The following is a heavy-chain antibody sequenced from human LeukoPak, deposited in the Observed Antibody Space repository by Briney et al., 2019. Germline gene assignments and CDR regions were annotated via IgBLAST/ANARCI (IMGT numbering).Heavy chain of an antibody. D-gene: IGHD4-17*01. J-gene: IGHJ3*02. V-gene: IGHV3-21*01. Sequence: KTGGSLRLSCAASGFTFSSYSMNWVRQAPGKGLEWVSSISSSSYIYYADSVKGRFTISRDNSKNTLSLQMNSLRAEDTAVYYCAKDPHTVTAFDIWGQGTMVTVSS. CDR2: ISSSSYI. CDR3: AKDPHTVTAFDI. CDR1: GFTFSSYS.